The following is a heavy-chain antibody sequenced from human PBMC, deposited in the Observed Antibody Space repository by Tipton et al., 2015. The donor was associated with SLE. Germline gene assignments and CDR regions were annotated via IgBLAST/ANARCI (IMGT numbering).Heavy chain of an antibody. CDR3: ARLGYGSGSYYNP. V-gene: IGHV4-59*11. CDR1: GGSISSHY. Sequence: TLSLTCTVSGGSISSHYWSWIRQPPGKGLEWIGYIYYSGSTNYNPSLKSRVTISVDTSKNQFSLKLSSVTAADTAVYYCARLGYGSGSYYNPWGQGTMVTVSS. J-gene: IGHJ3*01. D-gene: IGHD3-10*01. CDR2: IYYSGST.